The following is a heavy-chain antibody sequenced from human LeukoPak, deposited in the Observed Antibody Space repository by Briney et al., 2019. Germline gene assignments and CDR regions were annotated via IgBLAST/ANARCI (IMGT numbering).Heavy chain of an antibody. V-gene: IGHV4-34*01. J-gene: IGHJ4*02. CDR3: AVQVDYYDRSGYFDY. CDR2: INHSGST. CDR1: GGSFSGYY. Sequence: SETLSLTCAVYGGSFSGYYWSWIRQPPGKGLEWIGEINHSGSTNYNPSLKSRVTISVDTSKNQFSLKLSSVTAADTAVYYCAVQVDYYDRSGYFDYWGQGTLVTVSS. D-gene: IGHD3-22*01.